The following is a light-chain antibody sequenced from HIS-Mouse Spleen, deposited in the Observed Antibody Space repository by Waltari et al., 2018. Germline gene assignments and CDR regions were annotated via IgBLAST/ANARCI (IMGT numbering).Light chain of an antibody. CDR1: QSVSSY. V-gene: IGKV3-11*01. CDR2: DAS. CDR3: QQRSNWPPYT. J-gene: IGKJ2*01. Sequence: EIVLTQSPATLSLSPGETATLSCRASQSVSSYLAWSQQKPGQAPRLLIYDASNRATGIPARFSGSGSGTDFTLTISSLEPEDFAVYYCQQRSNWPPYTFGQGTKLEIK.